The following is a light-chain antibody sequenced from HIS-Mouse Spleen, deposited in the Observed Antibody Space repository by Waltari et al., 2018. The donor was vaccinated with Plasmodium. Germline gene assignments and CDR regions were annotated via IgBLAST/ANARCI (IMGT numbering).Light chain of an antibody. CDR2: GAS. J-gene: IGKJ2*01. V-gene: IGKV3D-7*01. Sequence: EIVMTHSPATLSLSPGERATLSCMASQRVSSSYLSWYQQKPGQAPRLLIYGASTRATGIPARFSGSGSGTDFTLTISSLQPEDFAVYYCQQDYNLPYTFGQGTKLEIK. CDR3: QQDYNLPYT. CDR1: QRVSSSY.